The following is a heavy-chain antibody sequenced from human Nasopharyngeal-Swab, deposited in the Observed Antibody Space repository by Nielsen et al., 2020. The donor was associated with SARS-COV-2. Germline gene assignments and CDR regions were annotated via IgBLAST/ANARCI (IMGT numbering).Heavy chain of an antibody. J-gene: IGHJ4*02. CDR2: ISGAGSST. V-gene: IGHV3-23*01. CDR1: GFTFSSYA. D-gene: IGHD5-24*01. CDR3: AKDHQRWLQSNFDS. Sequence: GGSLRLSCVASGFTFSSYAMSWVRQAPGKGLNWVSAISGAGSSTYYADSVKGRFTISRDNSKNTLYVRMNSLRAEDTAVYYCAKDHQRWLQSNFDSWGQGTLVTVSS.